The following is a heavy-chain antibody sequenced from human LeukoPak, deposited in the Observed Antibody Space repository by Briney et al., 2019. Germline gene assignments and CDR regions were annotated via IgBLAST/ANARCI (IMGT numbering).Heavy chain of an antibody. V-gene: IGHV3-21*01. J-gene: IGHJ6*03. Sequence: GGSLRLSCAASGFTFSSYSMNWVRQAPGKGLEWVSSISSSSSYIYYADSVKGRFTISRDNAKNSLYLQMNSLRAEDTAVYYCAMYSSGGFESTYYYYMDVWGKGTTVTVSS. CDR2: ISSSSSYI. CDR1: GFTFSSYS. D-gene: IGHD6-19*01. CDR3: AMYSSGGFESTYYYYMDV.